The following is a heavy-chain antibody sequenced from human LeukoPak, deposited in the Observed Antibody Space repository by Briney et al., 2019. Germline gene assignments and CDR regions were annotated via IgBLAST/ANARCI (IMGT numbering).Heavy chain of an antibody. CDR3: ARVGGNSWTYYYYYYYMDV. CDR2: IYYSGST. D-gene: IGHD4-23*01. V-gene: IGHV4-39*07. Sequence: PSETLSLTCTVSGGSISSSSYYWGWIRQPPGKGLEWIGSIYYSGSTYYNPSLKSRVTISVDTSKNQFSLKLSSVTAADTAVYYCARVGGNSWTYYYYYYYMDVWGKGTTVTVSS. CDR1: GGSISSSSYY. J-gene: IGHJ6*03.